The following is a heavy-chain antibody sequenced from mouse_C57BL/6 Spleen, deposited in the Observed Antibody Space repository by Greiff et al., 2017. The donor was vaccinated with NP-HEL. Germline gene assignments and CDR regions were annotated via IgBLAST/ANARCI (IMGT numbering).Heavy chain of an antibody. V-gene: IGHV7-3*01. CDR3: ARYISNYYGSSYAMDY. J-gene: IGHJ4*01. CDR1: GFTFTDYY. CDR2: IRNKANGYTT. Sequence: EVNLVESGGGLVQPGGSLSLSCAASGFTFTDYYMSWVRQPPGKALEWLGFIRNKANGYTTEYSASVKGRFTISRDNSQSILYLQMNALRAEDSATYYCARYISNYYGSSYAMDYWGQGTSVTVSS. D-gene: IGHD1-1*01.